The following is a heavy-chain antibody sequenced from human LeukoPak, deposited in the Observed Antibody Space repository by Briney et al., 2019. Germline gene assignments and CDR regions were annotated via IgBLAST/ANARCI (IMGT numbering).Heavy chain of an antibody. CDR3: ARNAGNSDVDY. CDR2: IYQSGNT. D-gene: IGHD4-23*01. CDR1: GGSLTSSNW. J-gene: IGHJ4*02. Sequence: KPSGTLSLTCAVSGGSLTSSNWWTWVRQPPGKGLEWIGEIYQSGNTNYNPSLKSRDTMSVDKSNNQFSLRLNSVTAADTAVYYGARNAGNSDVDYWGQGTLVTVSS. V-gene: IGHV4-4*02.